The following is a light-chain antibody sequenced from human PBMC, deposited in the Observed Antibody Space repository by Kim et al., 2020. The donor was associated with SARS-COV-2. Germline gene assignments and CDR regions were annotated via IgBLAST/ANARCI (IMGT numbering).Light chain of an antibody. CDR3: QHYGTSRLT. CDR2: GAS. V-gene: IGKV3-20*01. Sequence: EIVLTQSPGTLSLSPGERATLSCRASQSISSSYLGWYQQKPGLAPRLLIHGASSRATGIPDRFSGSGSGTDFTLTISRLEPEDFAVYYCQHYGTSRLTFGGGTKVDIK. J-gene: IGKJ4*01. CDR1: QSISSSY.